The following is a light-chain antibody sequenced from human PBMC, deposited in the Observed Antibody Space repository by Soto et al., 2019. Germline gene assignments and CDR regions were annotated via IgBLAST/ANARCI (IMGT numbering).Light chain of an antibody. J-gene: IGLJ2*01. CDR1: SSDY. Sequence: QSALTQPPSASGSPGQSVTISCTGTSSDYVSWYQQHPGKAPKLLIYEVIKWPSGVPDRFSGSKSGNTASLTVSGLQAEDEADYHCTSYAGNNNLVFGGGTKVTVL. CDR3: TSYAGNNNLV. V-gene: IGLV2-8*01. CDR2: EVI.